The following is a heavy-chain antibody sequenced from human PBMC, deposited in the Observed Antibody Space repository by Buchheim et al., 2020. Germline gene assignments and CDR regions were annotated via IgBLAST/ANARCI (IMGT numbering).Heavy chain of an antibody. CDR1: GFTLSDYH. D-gene: IGHD1-7*01. Sequence: QVQLVESGGGLVKPGGSLRLSCTVSGFTLSDYHMSWIRQAPGKGLEWISFISSSGGGVYYADSVKGRFTISRDNAKASLYLQMNTLRTEDTAVYYCARGDLNYDNWGQGTL. V-gene: IGHV3-11*01. CDR2: ISSSGGGV. J-gene: IGHJ4*02. CDR3: ARGDLNYDN.